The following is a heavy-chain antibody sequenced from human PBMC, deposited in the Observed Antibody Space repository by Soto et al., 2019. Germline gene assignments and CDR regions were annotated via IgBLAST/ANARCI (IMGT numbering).Heavy chain of an antibody. D-gene: IGHD3-3*01. CDR2: IWYDGSNK. CDR3: ARDEYDFWSGYDYFGSGYMDV. Sequence: GGSLRLSCAATGFTFCSCAKHWVRKVLGTGLEWEAVIWYDGSNKYYADSVKGRFTISRDNSKNTLYLQMYSLRAEDTAVYYCARDEYDFWSGYDYFGSGYMDVWGKGTTVTVSS. CDR1: GFTFCSCA. J-gene: IGHJ6*03. V-gene: IGHV3-33*01.